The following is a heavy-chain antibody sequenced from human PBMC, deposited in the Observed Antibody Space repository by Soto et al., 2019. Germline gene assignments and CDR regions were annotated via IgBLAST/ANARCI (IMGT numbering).Heavy chain of an antibody. CDR1: GGSISSYY. CDR2: IYYSGST. Sequence: PSETLSLTCTVSGGSISSYYWSWIRQPPGKGLEWIGYIYYSGSTNYNPSLKSRVTISVDTSKNQFSLKLSSVTAADTAVYYCAAGYDSVNPFDYWGQGTLVTVSS. CDR3: AAGYDSVNPFDY. J-gene: IGHJ4*02. D-gene: IGHD5-12*01. V-gene: IGHV4-59*01.